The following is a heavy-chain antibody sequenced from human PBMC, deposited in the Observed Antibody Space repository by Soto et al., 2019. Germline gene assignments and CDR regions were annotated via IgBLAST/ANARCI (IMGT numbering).Heavy chain of an antibody. CDR1: GFTFSSYE. CDR3: ARGDYYDSSGYSSYYYYYGMDV. Sequence: VGSLRLSCAASGFTFSSYEMNWVRQAPGKGLEWVSYISSSGSTIYYADSVKGRFTISRDNAKNSLYLQMNSLRAEDTAVHYCARGDYYDSSGYSSYYYYYGMDVWGQGTTVTVSS. D-gene: IGHD3-22*01. CDR2: ISSSGSTI. V-gene: IGHV3-48*03. J-gene: IGHJ6*02.